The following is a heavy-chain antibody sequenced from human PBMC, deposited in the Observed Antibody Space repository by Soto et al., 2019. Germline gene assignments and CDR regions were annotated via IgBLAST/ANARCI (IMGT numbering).Heavy chain of an antibody. CDR1: GYSFTSYW. D-gene: IGHD3-22*01. CDR3: ARHHYYDSSGSNYGMDV. V-gene: IGHV5-10-1*01. J-gene: IGHJ6*02. CDR2: IDPSDSYT. Sequence: GESLKISCKGSGYSFTSYWISWVRQMPGKGLEWMGRIDPSDSYTNYSPSFQGHVTISADKSISTAYLQWSSLKASDTAMYYCARHHYYDSSGSNYGMDVWGQGTTVTVYS.